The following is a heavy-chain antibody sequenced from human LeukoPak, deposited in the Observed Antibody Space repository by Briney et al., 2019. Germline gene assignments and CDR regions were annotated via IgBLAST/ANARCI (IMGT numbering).Heavy chain of an antibody. CDR1: GFTVSSNY. V-gene: IGHV3-66*01. D-gene: IGHD1-26*01. J-gene: IGHJ4*02. CDR3: ARENSGSYFDY. Sequence: GGSLRLSCAASGFTVSSNYMSWVRQAPGKGLEWVSVIYSGGSAYYADSVKGRFTISRDNSKDTLYLQMNSLRAEDTAVYYCARENSGSYFDYWGQGTLVTVSS. CDR2: IYSGGSA.